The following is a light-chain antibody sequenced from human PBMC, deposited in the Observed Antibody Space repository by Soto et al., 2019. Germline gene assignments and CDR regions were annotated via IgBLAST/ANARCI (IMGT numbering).Light chain of an antibody. CDR2: GAS. V-gene: IGKV3-15*01. CDR3: QHYNNWPFT. Sequence: EIVMTQSPATLSVSPGERATLSCRASQSVSSNLACYQQKPGQAPTLLIYGASTRATCIPARFSGSGSETEFTLTISSLQSEDFAVYYCQHYNNWPFTFGQGNKLEI. J-gene: IGKJ2*01. CDR1: QSVSSN.